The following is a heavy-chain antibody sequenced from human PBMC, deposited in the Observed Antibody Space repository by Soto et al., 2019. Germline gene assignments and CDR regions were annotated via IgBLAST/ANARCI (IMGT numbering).Heavy chain of an antibody. Sequence: QLQLQESGSGLVKPSQTLSLTCAVSGGSISSGGYSWSWLRQPPGKGLEWIGYIFHSGSTCYNPSLMSRVTISVDVSKNHFSLELSAVTAADTAVYYCARVGGSGSPYWYFNVWGRGTLVTVSS. D-gene: IGHD1-26*01. CDR2: IFHSGST. CDR3: ARVGGSGSPYWYFNV. CDR1: GGSISSGGYS. V-gene: IGHV4-30-2*01. J-gene: IGHJ2*01.